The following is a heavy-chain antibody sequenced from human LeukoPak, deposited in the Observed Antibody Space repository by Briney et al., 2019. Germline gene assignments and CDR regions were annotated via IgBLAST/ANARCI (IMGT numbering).Heavy chain of an antibody. CDR2: ISYDGSNK. CDR1: GFTFSSYG. D-gene: IGHD3-22*01. V-gene: IGHV3-30*03. Sequence: GGSLRLSCAASGFTFSSYGMHWVRQAPGKGLEWVAVISYDGSNKYYADSVKGRFTISRDNSKNTLYLQMNSLRVEDTAVYYCARAYFDSSGANPYFDYWGQGTLVTVSS. J-gene: IGHJ4*02. CDR3: ARAYFDSSGANPYFDY.